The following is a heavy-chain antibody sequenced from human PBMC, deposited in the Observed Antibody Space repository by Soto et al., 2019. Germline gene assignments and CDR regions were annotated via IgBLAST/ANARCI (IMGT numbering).Heavy chain of an antibody. J-gene: IGHJ4*02. Sequence: HPGGSLRLSCAASGFTFSSYGMHWVRQAPGKGLEWVAVIWYDGSNKYYADSVKGRFTISRDNSKNTLYLQMNSLRAEDTAVYYCAKTYSNSSETTGFDYWGQGTLVTVSS. CDR3: AKTYSNSSETTGFDY. D-gene: IGHD6-6*01. V-gene: IGHV3-33*06. CDR2: IWYDGSNK. CDR1: GFTFSSYG.